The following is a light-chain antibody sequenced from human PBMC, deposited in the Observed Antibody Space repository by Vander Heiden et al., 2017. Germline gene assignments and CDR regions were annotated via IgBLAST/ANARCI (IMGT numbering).Light chain of an antibody. CDR3: QQSDSTPQT. CDR1: QSISSY. V-gene: IGKV1-39*01. CDR2: AAS. Sequence: DIQMTQSPSSLSASVGDRVTIPCRASQSISSYLNWYQQKPGKAPNLLIYAASTLQSGVPSSFSGSGSGTDFTLTISRLQPEDFATYYSQQSDSTPQTFGQGTKVEV. J-gene: IGKJ1*01.